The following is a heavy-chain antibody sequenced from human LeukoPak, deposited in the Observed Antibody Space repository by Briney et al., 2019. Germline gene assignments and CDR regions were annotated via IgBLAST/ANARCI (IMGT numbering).Heavy chain of an antibody. CDR2: ISAYNGNT. CDR3: ARLPHYDILTGYYISGFDY. J-gene: IGHJ4*02. D-gene: IGHD3-9*01. V-gene: IGHV1-18*04. CDR1: GYTFTSYG. Sequence: ASVKVSCKASGYTFTSYGISWVRQAPGQGLEGMGGISAYNGNTNYAQKLQGRVTMTTDTSTRTAYMELRSLTSDDTAVYYCARLPHYDILTGYYISGFDYWGQGTLVTVSS.